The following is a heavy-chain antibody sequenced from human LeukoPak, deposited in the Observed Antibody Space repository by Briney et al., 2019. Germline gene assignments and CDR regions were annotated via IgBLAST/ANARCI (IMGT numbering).Heavy chain of an antibody. CDR2: IYYSGST. D-gene: IGHD3-9*01. CDR3: ARLTLNWFDP. CDR1: GGSISSYY. J-gene: IGHJ5*02. V-gene: IGHV4-59*01. Sequence: PSETLSLTCTVSGGSISSYYWSWIRQPPGKGLEWIGYIYYSGSTNYNPSPKSRVTISVDTSKNQFSLKLSSVTAADTAVYYCARLTLNWFDPWGQGTLVTVSS.